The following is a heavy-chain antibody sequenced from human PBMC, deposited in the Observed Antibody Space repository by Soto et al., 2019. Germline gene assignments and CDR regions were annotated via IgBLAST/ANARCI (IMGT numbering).Heavy chain of an antibody. CDR3: ARAEKWVTGNMGGY. V-gene: IGHV1-18*04. J-gene: IGHJ4*02. CDR1: GYTFTSYG. CDR2: ISAYNGIT. D-gene: IGHD1-20*01. Sequence: QVQLVQSGAEVKKPGASVKVSCKASGYTFTSYGISWVRQAPGQGLEWMGWISAYNGITKYAQKFQGRVTMTTDTSASTAVMELRSLRSDDTAVYYCARAEKWVTGNMGGYWGQGTLVTVYS.